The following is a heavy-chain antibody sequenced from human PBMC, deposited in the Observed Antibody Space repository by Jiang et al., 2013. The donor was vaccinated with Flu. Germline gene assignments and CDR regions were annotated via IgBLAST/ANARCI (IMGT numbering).Heavy chain of an antibody. CDR3: ATRVDSSGFYAFDH. J-gene: IGHJ4*02. Sequence: ETLSLTCAVYGGSFSAFYCNWIRQTPGKGLEWIGEINHVGGTNYNPSLKSRVTMSLDTSKKQFSLKLTSVTAADTAVYYCATRVDSSGFYAFDHWGQGTLVTVSS. D-gene: IGHD3-22*01. CDR2: INHVGGT. V-gene: IGHV4-34*01. CDR1: GGSFSAFY.